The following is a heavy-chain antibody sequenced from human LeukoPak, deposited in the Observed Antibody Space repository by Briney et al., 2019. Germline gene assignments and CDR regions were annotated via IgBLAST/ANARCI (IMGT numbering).Heavy chain of an antibody. CDR2: IYYSGST. V-gene: IGHV4-59*08. D-gene: IGHD1-26*01. J-gene: IGHJ4*02. CDR1: GGSISSYY. Sequence: SETLSLTCTVSGGSISSYYWSWIRQPPGKGLEWIGYIYYSGSTNYNPSLKSRVTISVDTSKNQFSLKLSSVTAADTAVYYCARLMDGSYSDYWGQGTLVTVSS. CDR3: ARLMDGSYSDY.